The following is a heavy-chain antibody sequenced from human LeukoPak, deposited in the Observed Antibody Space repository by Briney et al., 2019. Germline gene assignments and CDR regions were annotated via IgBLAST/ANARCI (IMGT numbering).Heavy chain of an antibody. D-gene: IGHD6-19*01. V-gene: IGHV3-43D*03. CDR1: GFTFKDYA. CDR2: IGWDSGNS. J-gene: IGHJ1*01. Sequence: PGGSLRLSCAASGFTFKDYAMHWVRQAPGKGLEWVALIGWDSGNSYYADSVKGRFTIARDNSKNSLSLQMNSLRPEDTALYYCAKGPGAAVAKRYIQHWGQGTLVTVSS. CDR3: AKGPGAAVAKRYIQH.